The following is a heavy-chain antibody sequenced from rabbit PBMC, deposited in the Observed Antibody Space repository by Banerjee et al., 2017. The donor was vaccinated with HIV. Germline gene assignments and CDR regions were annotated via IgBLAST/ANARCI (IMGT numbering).Heavy chain of an antibody. Sequence: QEQLVESGGGLVTLGGSLKLSCKASRFDINTYHISWVRQAPGKGLEWIGIIYAGQRSTYYASWAKGRFTISKTSSTTVTLQMTSLTAADTATYFCARERAGYAGYGYALNLWGPGTLVTVS. CDR1: RFDINTYH. J-gene: IGHJ4*01. CDR3: ARERAGYAGYGYALNL. D-gene: IGHD6-1*01. V-gene: IGHV1S45*01. CDR2: IYAGQRST.